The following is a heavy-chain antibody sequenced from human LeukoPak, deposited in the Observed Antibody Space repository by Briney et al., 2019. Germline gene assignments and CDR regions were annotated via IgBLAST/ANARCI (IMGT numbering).Heavy chain of an antibody. Sequence: GGSLRLSCAASGFTFSSYAMSWVRQAPGKGLEWVSAISGSGGSTYYADSVKGRFTISRDNSKNTLYLQMNSLRAEDTAVYYCAKGDCSSTSCYWGFDYWGQGTLVTVSS. D-gene: IGHD2-2*01. CDR1: GFTFSSYA. J-gene: IGHJ4*02. CDR2: ISGSGGST. CDR3: AKGDCSSTSCYWGFDY. V-gene: IGHV3-23*01.